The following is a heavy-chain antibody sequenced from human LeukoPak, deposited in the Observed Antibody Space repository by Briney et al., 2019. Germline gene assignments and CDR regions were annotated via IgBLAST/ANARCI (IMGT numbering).Heavy chain of an antibody. Sequence: GGSLRLSCAASGFIFGKSWMHWVRQAPGKGLAWVSRTDGSSTTYADSVKGRFSVSMDNAQNTLYLQMNSLRAEDTAVYYCARDDYNRLWGQGTLVTVSS. D-gene: IGHD1-14*01. CDR3: ARDDYNRL. CDR2: TDGSST. V-gene: IGHV3-74*01. J-gene: IGHJ4*02. CDR1: GFIFGKSW.